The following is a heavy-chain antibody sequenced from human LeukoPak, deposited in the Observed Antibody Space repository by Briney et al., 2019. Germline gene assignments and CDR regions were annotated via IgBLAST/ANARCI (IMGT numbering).Heavy chain of an antibody. D-gene: IGHD3-22*01. CDR2: ISYDGSNK. CDR3: ARGTGWANYDSSGCKYYFDY. Sequence: GGSLRLSCAASGFTFSSYGMHWVRQAPGKGLEWVAVISYDGSNKYYADSVKGRFTISRDNSKNTLYLQMNSLRAEDTAVYYCARGTGWANYDSSGCKYYFDYWGQGTLVTVSS. CDR1: GFTFSSYG. V-gene: IGHV3-30*19. J-gene: IGHJ4*02.